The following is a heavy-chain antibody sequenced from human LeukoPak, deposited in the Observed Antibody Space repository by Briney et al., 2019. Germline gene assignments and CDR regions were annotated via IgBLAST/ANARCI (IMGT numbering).Heavy chain of an antibody. CDR3: ARDSLTSYYDVRWFDP. J-gene: IGHJ5*02. CDR1: GFTFSDYE. D-gene: IGHD3-22*01. V-gene: IGHV3-48*03. CDR2: ISSSASII. Sequence: GGSLRLSCAASGFTFSDYEMNWVRQAPGKGLEWVSYISSSASIIYYSDSVKGRFTISRDNAKNSLYLQMNSLRAEDTAVYYCARDSLTSYYDVRWFDPWGQGTLVTVSS.